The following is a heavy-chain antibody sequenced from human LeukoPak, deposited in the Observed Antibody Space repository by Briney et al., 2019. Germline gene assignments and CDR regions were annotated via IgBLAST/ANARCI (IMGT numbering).Heavy chain of an antibody. CDR2: IIPDSGGT. J-gene: IGHJ6*03. V-gene: IGHV1-2*02. D-gene: IGHD1-1*01. CDR1: GGTFSSYA. CDR3: ARDKQLDWAHYYYYYMGV. Sequence: GSSVKVSCKASGGTFSSYAISWVRQAPGQGLEWMGGIIPDSGGTNYAQKFQGRVTMTRDTSISTAYMDLSRLRSDDTAVYYCARDKQLDWAHYYYYYMGVWGKGTTVTVSS.